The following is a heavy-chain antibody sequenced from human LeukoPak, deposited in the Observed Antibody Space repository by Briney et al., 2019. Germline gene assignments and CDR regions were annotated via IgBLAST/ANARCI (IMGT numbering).Heavy chain of an antibody. D-gene: IGHD6-6*01. CDR2: IYTSGST. CDR3: ARRTTVFSIAAPLDY. V-gene: IGHV4-61*02. CDR1: GVSISSGSYY. Sequence: PSETLSLTCTVSGVSISSGSYYWSWIWQPAGKGLEWIGRIYTSGSTNYNPSLKSRVTISVDTSKNQFSLKLSSVTAADTAVYYCARRTTVFSIAAPLDYWGQGTLVTVSS. J-gene: IGHJ4*02.